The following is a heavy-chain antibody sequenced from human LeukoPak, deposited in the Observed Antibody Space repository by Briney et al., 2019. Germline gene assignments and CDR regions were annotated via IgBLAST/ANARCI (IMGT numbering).Heavy chain of an antibody. V-gene: IGHV4-4*02. Sequence: SETLSLTCAVSGGSISSSNWWSWVRQPPGKGLEWIGEIHHSGRTNYNPSLKSRVTISVDKSKNQFSLKLSSVTAADTAVYYCARVAIAVAGTLDYWGQGTLVTVSS. CDR1: GGSISSSNW. CDR3: ARVAIAVAGTLDY. J-gene: IGHJ4*02. CDR2: IHHSGRT. D-gene: IGHD6-19*01.